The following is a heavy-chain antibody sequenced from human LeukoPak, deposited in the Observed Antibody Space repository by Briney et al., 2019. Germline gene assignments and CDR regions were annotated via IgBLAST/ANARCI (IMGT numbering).Heavy chain of an antibody. CDR3: ATAHYDFWSGYYGGFDY. CDR2: INPNSGGT. CDR1: GYTFTGYY. J-gene: IGHJ4*02. Sequence: ASVKVSCKASGYTFTGYYMHWVRQAPGQGLEWMGWINPNSGGTNYAQKFQGRATMTRDTSISTAYMELSRLRSDDTAVYYCATAHYDFWSGYYGGFDYWGQGTLVTVSS. D-gene: IGHD3-3*01. V-gene: IGHV1-2*02.